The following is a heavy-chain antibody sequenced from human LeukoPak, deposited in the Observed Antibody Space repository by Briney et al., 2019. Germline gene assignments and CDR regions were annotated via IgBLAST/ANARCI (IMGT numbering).Heavy chain of an antibody. Sequence: KASETLSLTCTVSGGSISSYYWSWIRQPPGKGLEWIGYIYYSGSTNYNPSLKSRVTISVDTSKNQFSLKLSSVTAADTAVYYCARNYDILTGYYYFDYWGQGTLVTVSS. J-gene: IGHJ4*02. D-gene: IGHD3-9*01. V-gene: IGHV4-59*01. CDR2: IYYSGST. CDR1: GGSISSYY. CDR3: ARNYDILTGYYYFDY.